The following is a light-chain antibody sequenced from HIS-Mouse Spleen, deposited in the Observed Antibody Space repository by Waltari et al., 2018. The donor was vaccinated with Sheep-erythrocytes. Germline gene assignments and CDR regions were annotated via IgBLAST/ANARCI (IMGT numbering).Light chain of an antibody. CDR2: GSC. J-gene: IGLJ2*01. V-gene: IGLV1-40*01. CDR1: ISNIGPGHD. CDR3: QSYDSSLSSSV. Sequence: QSLLTPPPSVSGAAGQRVTICCTGSISNIGPGHDVLWYQQLPGTAPKRLIYGSCNRPAGVPDRFSGSKSGTSASMAITVLQAEDEADYYCQSYDSSLSSSVFGGVTKLTVL.